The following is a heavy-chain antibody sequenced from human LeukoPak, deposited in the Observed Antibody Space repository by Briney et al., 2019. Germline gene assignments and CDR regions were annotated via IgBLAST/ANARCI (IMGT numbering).Heavy chain of an antibody. CDR1: GFTFSSYA. V-gene: IGHV3-30-3*01. CDR3: ARGHAPYGSGSSLRGNAFDI. D-gene: IGHD3-10*01. J-gene: IGHJ3*02. CDR2: ISYDGSNK. Sequence: PGGSLRLSCVASGFTFSSYAMHWVRQALGKGLEWVAVISYDGSNKYYADSVKGRFTISRDNSKNTLYLQMNSLRAEDTAVYYCARGHAPYGSGSSLRGNAFDIWGQGTMVTVSS.